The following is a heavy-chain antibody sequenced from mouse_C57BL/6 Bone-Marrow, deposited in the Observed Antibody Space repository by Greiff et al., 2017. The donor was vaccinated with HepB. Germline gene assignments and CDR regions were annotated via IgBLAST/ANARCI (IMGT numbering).Heavy chain of an antibody. CDR2: INPNNGGT. CDR3: ARDGDHCGAY. CDR1: GYTFTDYN. D-gene: IGHD1-2*01. V-gene: IGHV1-22*01. J-gene: IGHJ3*01. Sequence: EVQRVEPGPELVKPGASVKMSCKASGYTFTDYNMHWVKQSHGKSLEWIGYINPNNGGTSYNQKFKGKATLTVNKSSSTAYMELRSLTSEDSAVYYCARDGDHCGAYWGQGTLVTVSA.